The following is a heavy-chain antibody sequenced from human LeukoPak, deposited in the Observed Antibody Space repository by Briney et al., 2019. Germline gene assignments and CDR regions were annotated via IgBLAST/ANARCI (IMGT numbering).Heavy chain of an antibody. J-gene: IGHJ2*01. CDR3: VRGALPGDNWYFDR. CDR2: FGSAGDT. CDR1: GFPFSAYD. V-gene: IGHV3-13*01. Sequence: GGSLRLSCATSGFPFSAYDMHWVRQAPGKGLEWVSAFGSAGDTYYPGAVKGRFTISRDYATDSLYLQMNSLRAGDTAVYFCVRGALPGDNWYFDRCGRGTLVTVSS.